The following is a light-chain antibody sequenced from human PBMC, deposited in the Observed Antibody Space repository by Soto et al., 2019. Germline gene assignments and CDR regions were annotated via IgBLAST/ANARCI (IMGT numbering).Light chain of an antibody. CDR2: DDG. CDR3: QVWDSSSDHRVV. Sequence: SYELTQAPSVSVAPGQTARITCGGNNIAIKSVHWYQQKLGQAPVLVVYDDGDRPSGIPERSSGSNSGNTATMTITRVEAGDEADYHCQVWDSSSDHRVVFGGGTKLTVL. V-gene: IGLV3-21*02. CDR1: NIAIKS. J-gene: IGLJ2*01.